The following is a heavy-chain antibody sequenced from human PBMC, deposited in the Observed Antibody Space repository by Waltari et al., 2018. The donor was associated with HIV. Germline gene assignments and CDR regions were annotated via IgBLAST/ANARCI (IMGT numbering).Heavy chain of an antibody. D-gene: IGHD3-3*01. CDR3: ARVLGDTIFGVVITDYYFDY. J-gene: IGHJ4*02. V-gene: IGHV4-34*01. CDR1: GGSFSGYY. CDR2: INHSGST. Sequence: QVQLQQWGAGLLKPSETLSLTCAVYGGSFSGYYWSWIRQPPGKGLEWIGEINHSGSTNYNPSLKSRVTISVDTSKNQFSLKLSSVTAADTAVYYCARVLGDTIFGVVITDYYFDYWGQGTLVTVSS.